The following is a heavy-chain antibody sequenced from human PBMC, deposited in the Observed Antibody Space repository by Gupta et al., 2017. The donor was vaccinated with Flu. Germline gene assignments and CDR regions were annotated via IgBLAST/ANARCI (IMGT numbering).Heavy chain of an antibody. V-gene: IGHV4-34*01. CDR3: AREILVVVYATFDF. Sequence: RQTPGKGLEWIGEINHSENTNYNPSLKSRVTISIDTSKNQFSLKLSSVTAADTGVYYCAREILVVVYATFDFWGQGTLVTVSS. D-gene: IGHD2-8*01. CDR2: INHSENT. J-gene: IGHJ4*02.